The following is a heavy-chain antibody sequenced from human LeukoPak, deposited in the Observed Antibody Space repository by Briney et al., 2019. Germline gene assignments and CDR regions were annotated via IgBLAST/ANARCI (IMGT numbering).Heavy chain of an antibody. CDR3: ARVWGIYDSSGSII. CDR1: AFISSSYC. D-gene: IGHD3-22*01. V-gene: IGHV3-21*01. J-gene: IGHJ3*02. Sequence: GGSLILSCAAAAFISSSYCMKCVRQPPGGGREWVASIISSSRYTYYADSVKSRFTISRDNAKNSLYLQMNSVRAEDTAVYYCARVWGIYDSSGSIICGEGTMVTVSS. CDR2: IISSSRYT.